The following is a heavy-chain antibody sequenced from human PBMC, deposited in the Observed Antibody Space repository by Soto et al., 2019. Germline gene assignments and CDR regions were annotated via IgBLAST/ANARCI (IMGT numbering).Heavy chain of an antibody. J-gene: IGHJ6*02. CDR2: IYHSGST. CDR1: GGSISSINW. V-gene: IGHV4-4*02. Sequence: SETLSLTCAVSGGSISSINWWSWVRQPPGKGLEWIGEIYHSGSTNYNPSLKSRVTISVDKSKNQFSLKLSSVTAADTAVYYCARDNYDFWSGPLYYGMDVWGQGTTVTVSS. CDR3: ARDNYDFWSGPLYYGMDV. D-gene: IGHD3-3*01.